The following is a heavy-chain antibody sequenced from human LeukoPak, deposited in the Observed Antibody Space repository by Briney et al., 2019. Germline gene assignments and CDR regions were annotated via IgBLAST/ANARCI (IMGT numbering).Heavy chain of an antibody. D-gene: IGHD1-26*01. Sequence: GGSLRLSCAASGFTFSSYWMSWVRQAPGKGLEWVADIKQDGSEKYYVDSVRGRFTISRDNAKNSLYLQMNSLRAEDTAVYYCARGRVGGSYVYWGQGTLVTVSS. J-gene: IGHJ4*02. V-gene: IGHV3-7*01. CDR2: IKQDGSEK. CDR3: ARGRVGGSYVY. CDR1: GFTFSSYW.